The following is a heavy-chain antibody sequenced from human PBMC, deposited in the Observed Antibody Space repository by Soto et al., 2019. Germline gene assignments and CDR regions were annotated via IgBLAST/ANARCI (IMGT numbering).Heavy chain of an antibody. Sequence: ASVKVSCKASRYTFTNFYIHWLRQAPGQGLEWMGIINPSGGSTTYPQKFQGRVTMTRDTSTSTVHMELITLRSEETAVYYCARSQAGRPLDVWGPGTSVTVSS. CDR2: INPSGGST. CDR1: RYTFTNFY. V-gene: IGHV1-46*01. J-gene: IGHJ6*02. CDR3: ARSQAGRPLDV. D-gene: IGHD6-25*01.